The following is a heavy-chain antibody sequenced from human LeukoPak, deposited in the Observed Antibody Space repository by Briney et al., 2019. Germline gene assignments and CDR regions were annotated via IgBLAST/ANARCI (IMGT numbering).Heavy chain of an antibody. CDR3: AKDPVVTHYWFDY. D-gene: IGHD4-23*01. Sequence: ASVKVSCKASGGTFSSYAISWVRQAPGQGLEWMGGIIPIFGTANYAQKFQGRVTITTDESTSTAYMELSSLRSEDTAVYYCAKDPVVTHYWFDYWGQGTLVTVSS. J-gene: IGHJ4*02. CDR2: IIPIFGTA. V-gene: IGHV1-69*05. CDR1: GGTFSSYA.